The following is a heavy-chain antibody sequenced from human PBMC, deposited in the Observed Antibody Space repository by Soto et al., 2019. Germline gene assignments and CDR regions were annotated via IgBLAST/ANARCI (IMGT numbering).Heavy chain of an antibody. J-gene: IGHJ6*02. Sequence: SETLSLTCTVSGGSISSYYWSWIRQPPGKGLEWIGYIYYSGSTNYNPSLKSRVTISVDTSKNQFSLKLSSVTAADTAVYYCATPKVPTNYDFWSGYPPGGSRSYYGMDVWGQGTSVTVSS. CDR1: GGSISSYY. CDR3: ATPKVPTNYDFWSGYPPGGSRSYYGMDV. CDR2: IYYSGST. D-gene: IGHD3-3*01. V-gene: IGHV4-59*01.